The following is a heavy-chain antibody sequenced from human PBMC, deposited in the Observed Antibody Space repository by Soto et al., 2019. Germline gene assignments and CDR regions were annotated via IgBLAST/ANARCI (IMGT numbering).Heavy chain of an antibody. CDR2: IKGDGSYT. Sequence: EVQLVESGGGLVQPGGSLRLSCAASGFTFNTYWMQWVRQAPGKGLVWVSRIKGDGSYTNYADSVKGRFTISRDNAKTTLFLQMNSLGAEDTAVYYCATGGSGYFTYWGQGTLVTVSS. CDR3: ATGGSGYFTY. V-gene: IGHV3-74*01. J-gene: IGHJ4*02. CDR1: GFTFNTYW. D-gene: IGHD3-22*01.